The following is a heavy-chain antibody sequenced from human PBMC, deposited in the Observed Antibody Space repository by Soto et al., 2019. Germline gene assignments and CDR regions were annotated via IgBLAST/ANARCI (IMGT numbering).Heavy chain of an antibody. D-gene: IGHD3-22*01. CDR2: MNPNSGNT. Sequence: ASVKVSCTASGSTFTSYDINWVRQATGQGLEWMGWMNPNSGNTGYAQKFQGRVTMTRNTSISTAYMELSSLRSEDTAVYYCARGSGYYYKNAFDIWGQGTMVTVSS. CDR1: GSTFTSYD. CDR3: ARGSGYYYKNAFDI. V-gene: IGHV1-8*01. J-gene: IGHJ3*02.